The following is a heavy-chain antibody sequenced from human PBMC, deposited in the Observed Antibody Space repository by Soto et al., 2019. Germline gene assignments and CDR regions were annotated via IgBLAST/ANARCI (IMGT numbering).Heavy chain of an antibody. CDR2: IYYSGST. CDR1: GGSISSSSYY. CDR3: ARHSYYFDY. J-gene: IGHJ4*02. V-gene: IGHV4-39*01. Sequence: TLSLTCTVSGGSISSSSYYWGWIRQPPGKGLEWIGSIYYSGSTYYNPSLKSRVTISVDTSKNQFSLKLSSVTAADTAVYYCARHSYYFDYWGQGTLVTVSS.